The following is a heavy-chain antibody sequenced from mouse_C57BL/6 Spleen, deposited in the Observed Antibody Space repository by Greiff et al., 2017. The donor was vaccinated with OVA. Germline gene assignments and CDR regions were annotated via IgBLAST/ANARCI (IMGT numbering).Heavy chain of an antibody. CDR2: ISRGSSTT. Sequence: EVKLMESGGGLVKPGGSLKLSCAASGFTFSDYGMHWVRQAPEKGLEWVAYISRGSSTTYYADTVKGRFTISRDNAKNTLCLQMTGLRSEDTAMYYCVRSDYGFADWGKGTLVTVSA. D-gene: IGHD2-4*01. CDR3: VRSDYGFAD. CDR1: GFTFSDYG. V-gene: IGHV5-17*01. J-gene: IGHJ3*01.